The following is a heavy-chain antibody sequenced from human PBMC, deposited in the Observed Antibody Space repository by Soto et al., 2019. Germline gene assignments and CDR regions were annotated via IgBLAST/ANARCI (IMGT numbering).Heavy chain of an antibody. CDR1: GFTFSSYA. D-gene: IGHD3-3*01. J-gene: IGHJ4*02. CDR2: ISGNGGYT. Sequence: GGSLRLSCAASGFTFSSYAMTWVRQAPGKGLEWVSTISGNGGYTYYSDSVRGRFTISRDNSKKTLYLQMDSLRADDTAVFYCAKGKANEVFGVDTLFDYWGQGTQVTVSS. CDR3: AKGKANEVFGVDTLFDY. V-gene: IGHV3-23*01.